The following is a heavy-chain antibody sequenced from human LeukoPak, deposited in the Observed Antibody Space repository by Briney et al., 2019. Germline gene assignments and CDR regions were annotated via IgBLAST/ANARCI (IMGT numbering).Heavy chain of an antibody. CDR1: VGSISSYY. J-gene: IGHJ4*02. V-gene: IGHV4-4*07. Sequence: KTSETLSFTCTVSVGSISSYYWSWIRQPAGKGLEWIGRIYTSGSTNYNPSLKSRVTMSVDTSKNQFSLKLSSVTAADTAVYYCARDRRVSSGWPRSLYWGQGTLVTVSS. D-gene: IGHD6-19*01. CDR3: ARDRRVSSGWPRSLY. CDR2: IYTSGST.